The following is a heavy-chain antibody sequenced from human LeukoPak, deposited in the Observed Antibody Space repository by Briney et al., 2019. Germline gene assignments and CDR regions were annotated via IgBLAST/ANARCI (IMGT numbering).Heavy chain of an antibody. Sequence: PSETLSLTCTVSGASISIYYWSWIQQPAGKGLEWIGRIYTSGSGNYSPSLKSRVTMSVDTSKNQFSLKLSSVTAADTAVYYCARDRGYSYGYWYFDLWGRGTLVTVSS. V-gene: IGHV4-4*07. CDR1: GASISIYY. J-gene: IGHJ2*01. D-gene: IGHD5-18*01. CDR3: ARDRGYSYGYWYFDL. CDR2: IYTSGSG.